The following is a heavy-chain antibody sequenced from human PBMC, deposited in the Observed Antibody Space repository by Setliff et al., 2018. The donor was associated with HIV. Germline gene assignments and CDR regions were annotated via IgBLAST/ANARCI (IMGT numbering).Heavy chain of an antibody. CDR3: AREARYQDRYYYYMDV. J-gene: IGHJ6*03. V-gene: IGHV1-46*03. CDR2: INPSGGST. D-gene: IGHD1-20*01. Sequence: ASVKVSCKTSGYRFIGHYLHWVRQAPGQGLEWMGIINPSGGSTTYAQKFQGRVTMTRDTSASTVYMELSSLRSEDTAVYYCAREARYQDRYYYYMDVWGKGTTVTVSS. CDR1: GYRFIGHY.